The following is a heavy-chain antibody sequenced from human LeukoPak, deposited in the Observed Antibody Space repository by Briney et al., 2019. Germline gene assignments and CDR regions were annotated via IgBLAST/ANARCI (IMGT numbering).Heavy chain of an antibody. CDR3: TRSGTYVFDF. J-gene: IGHJ4*02. CDR1: GFTFSNYW. V-gene: IGHV3-7*01. Sequence: GRSLRLSCAASGFTFSNYWMSWVRQAPGKGLEWVANIKQDGSDIYYVDSVKGRFTISRDNAKNSLYLQMNSLRAEDTAVYYCTRSGTYVFDFWGQGTLVTVSS. D-gene: IGHD1-26*01. CDR2: IKQDGSDI.